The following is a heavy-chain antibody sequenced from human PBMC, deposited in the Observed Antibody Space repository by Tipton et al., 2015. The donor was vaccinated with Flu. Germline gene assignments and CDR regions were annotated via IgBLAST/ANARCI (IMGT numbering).Heavy chain of an antibody. CDR1: GDSIGSDYF. D-gene: IGHD3-10*01. V-gene: IGHV4-38-2*01. Sequence: TLSLTCSVSGDSIGSDYFWGWIRQPPGQGLEWIGNVHRTGNPYYNPSLKSRVTISVDTSRNQFSLRLSSVTAADTAVYFCARGLYGSVNYQSHYFDSWGQGTLVTVSS. J-gene: IGHJ4*02. CDR3: ARGLYGSVNYQSHYFDS. CDR2: VHRTGNP.